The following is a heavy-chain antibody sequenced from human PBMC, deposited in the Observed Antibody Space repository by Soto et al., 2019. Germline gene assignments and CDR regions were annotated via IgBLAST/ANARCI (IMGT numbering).Heavy chain of an antibody. CDR3: ARIQGLVGFGAFDI. Sequence: VSGPTLVNPTQTLTLTCTFSGFSLSTSGMCVSWIRQPPGKALEWLALIDWDDDKYYSTSLKTRLTISKDTSKNQVVLTMTNMDPVDTATYYCARIQGLVGFGAFDIWGQGTMVTVSS. D-gene: IGHD3-3*01. J-gene: IGHJ3*02. CDR1: GFSLSTSGMC. CDR2: IDWDDDK. V-gene: IGHV2-70*01.